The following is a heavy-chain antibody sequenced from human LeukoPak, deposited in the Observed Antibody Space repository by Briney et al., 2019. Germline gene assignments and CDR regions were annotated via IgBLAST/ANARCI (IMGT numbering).Heavy chain of an antibody. CDR1: GYTRTELS. Sequence: ASVKVSCKVSGYTRTELSMHWVRQAPGKGLEWMGGFDPEDGETIYAQKFQGRVTMTEDTSTDTAYMELSSLRSEDTAVYYCAIPGPYCSSTSCYRGRDDAFDIWGQGTMVTVSS. CDR2: FDPEDGET. CDR3: AIPGPYCSSTSCYRGRDDAFDI. D-gene: IGHD2-2*01. V-gene: IGHV1-24*01. J-gene: IGHJ3*02.